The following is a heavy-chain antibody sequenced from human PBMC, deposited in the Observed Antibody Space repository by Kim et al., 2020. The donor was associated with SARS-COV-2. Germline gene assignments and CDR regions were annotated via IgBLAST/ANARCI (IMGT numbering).Heavy chain of an antibody. D-gene: IGHD5-12*01. J-gene: IGHJ3*02. Sequence: SETLSLTCTVSGGSISSYYWSWIRQPPGKGLEWIGYIYSSGSTTYNPSLKSRVTISVDTSKNQFSLKLSSVTAADTAVYYCARGRGYSGYDHDAFDIWGQGTMVTVSS. CDR1: GGSISSYY. CDR2: IYSSGST. CDR3: ARGRGYSGYDHDAFDI. V-gene: IGHV4-59*13.